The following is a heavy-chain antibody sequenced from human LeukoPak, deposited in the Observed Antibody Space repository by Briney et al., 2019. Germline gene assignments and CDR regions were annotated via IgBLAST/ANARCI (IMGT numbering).Heavy chain of an antibody. CDR3: ARLLTDFDI. CDR1: GFTFSSYE. CDR2: ISSGGSII. J-gene: IGHJ3*02. V-gene: IGHV3-48*03. D-gene: IGHD3-9*01. Sequence: PGGSLRLSCAASGFTFSSYEMNWVRQAPGKGLEWLSYISSGGSIIYYADSVKGRFTISRDNAKNSPYLQMNSLRAEDTAVYYCARLLTDFDIWGQGTMLTVSS.